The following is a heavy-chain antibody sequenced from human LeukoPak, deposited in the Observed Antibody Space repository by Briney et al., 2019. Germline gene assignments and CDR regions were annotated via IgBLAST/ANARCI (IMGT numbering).Heavy chain of an antibody. Sequence: PGGSLRLSCAASGFTFSGYWMHWVRQAPGKGQVWVSSTNGDGSNSRYADSVKGRFTISRDNGKNTLYLQMNSLRVEDTAVYYCTRGGVGAFDYWGQGTLVTVSS. CDR1: GFTFSGYW. D-gene: IGHD1-26*01. J-gene: IGHJ4*02. CDR3: TRGGVGAFDY. V-gene: IGHV3-74*01. CDR2: TNGDGSNS.